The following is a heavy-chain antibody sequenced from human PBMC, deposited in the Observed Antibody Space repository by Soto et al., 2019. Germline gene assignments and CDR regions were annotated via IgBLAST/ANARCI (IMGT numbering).Heavy chain of an antibody. V-gene: IGHV1-58*01. CDR1: GFTFTSSA. Sequence: GASVKVSCKASGFTFTSSAVQWVRQARGQRLEWIGWIVVGSGNTNYAQKFQERVTITRDMSTSTAYMELSSLRSGDTAVYYCAAKSDSIAARGFVDYWGQGTLVTVSS. CDR3: AAKSDSIAARGFVDY. J-gene: IGHJ4*02. CDR2: IVVGSGNT. D-gene: IGHD6-6*01.